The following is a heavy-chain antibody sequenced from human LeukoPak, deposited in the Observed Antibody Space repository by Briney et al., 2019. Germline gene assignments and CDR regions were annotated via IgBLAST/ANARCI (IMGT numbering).Heavy chain of an antibody. CDR1: GFTFSSYS. CDR2: ISSSSSTI. D-gene: IGHD3-10*02. V-gene: IGHV3-48*01. Sequence: GGSLRLSCAASGFTFSSYSMNWVRQAPGKGLEWVSYISSSSSTIYYADAVKGRFTISRDNAKNSLYLQMNSLRAEDTAVYYCAELGITMIGGVWGKGTTVTISS. CDR3: AELGITMIGGV. J-gene: IGHJ6*04.